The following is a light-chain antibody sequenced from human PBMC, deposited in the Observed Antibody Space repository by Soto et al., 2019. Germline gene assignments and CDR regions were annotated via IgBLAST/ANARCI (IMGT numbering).Light chain of an antibody. J-gene: IGLJ1*01. CDR3: TSYTSSITYV. V-gene: IGLV2-14*01. Sequence: QSALTQPASVSGSPGQSITISCTGTSSDVGGYNSVSWYQQHPGKAPKVMIYEVSNLPSGVSNRFSGSKSGNTASLTISGLQAEDEADYYCTSYTSSITYVFGTGTKVTVL. CDR2: EVS. CDR1: SSDVGGYNS.